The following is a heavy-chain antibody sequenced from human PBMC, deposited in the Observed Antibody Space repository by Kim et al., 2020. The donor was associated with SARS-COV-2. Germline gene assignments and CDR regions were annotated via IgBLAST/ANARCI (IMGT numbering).Heavy chain of an antibody. CDR2: ISAYNGNT. V-gene: IGHV1-18*01. J-gene: IGHJ5*02. D-gene: IGHD3-10*02. Sequence: ASVKVSCKASGYTFTSYGISWVRQAPGQGLEWMGWISAYNGNTNYAQKLQGRVTMTTDTSTSTAYMELRSLRSDDTAVYYCASVFGAAGSNWFDPWGQGTLVTVSS. CDR1: GYTFTSYG. CDR3: ASVFGAAGSNWFDP.